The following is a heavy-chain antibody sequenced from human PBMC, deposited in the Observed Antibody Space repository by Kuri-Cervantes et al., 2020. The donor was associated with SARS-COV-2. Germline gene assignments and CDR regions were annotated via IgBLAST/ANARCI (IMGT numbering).Heavy chain of an antibody. J-gene: IGHJ4*02. CDR1: GFTFSSYW. CDR2: INSDGSST. Sequence: GESLKISCAASGFTFSSYWMHWVRQAPGKGLVWVSRINSDGSSTSYADSVKGRFTISRDNAKNTLYLQMNSLRAEDTAVYYCARGGCSSTSCYYYFDYWGQGTLVTVSS. V-gene: IGHV3-74*01. D-gene: IGHD2-2*01. CDR3: ARGGCSSTSCYYYFDY.